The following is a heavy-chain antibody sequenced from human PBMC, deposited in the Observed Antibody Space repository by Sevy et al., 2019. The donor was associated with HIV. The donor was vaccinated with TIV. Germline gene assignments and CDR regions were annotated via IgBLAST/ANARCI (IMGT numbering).Heavy chain of an antibody. CDR3: AGENAWGRGHS. Sequence: KQSQTLSLTCTVSGGSITSLYWNWIRQPPGKGLEWIANIYYNGHINYNPSLKSRVTLSLDTSKNQFSLRLSSVTAADTAMYYCAGENAWGRGHSWGQGTLVTVSS. CDR1: GGSITSLY. D-gene: IGHD1-26*01. J-gene: IGHJ4*02. V-gene: IGHV4-59*08. CDR2: IYYNGHI.